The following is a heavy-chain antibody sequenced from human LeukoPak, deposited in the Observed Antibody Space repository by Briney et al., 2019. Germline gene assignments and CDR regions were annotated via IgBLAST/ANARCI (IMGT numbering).Heavy chain of an antibody. Sequence: GGSLRLSCAASGFTFSSYAMSWVRQAPGKGLEWVSAISGSGGSTYYADSVKGRFTISRDNSKNTLYLQMNSLRAEDTAVYYCAKSRDLEQLVHWFDPWGQGTLVTVSS. CDR3: AKSRDLEQLVHWFDP. D-gene: IGHD6-6*01. CDR2: ISGSGGST. V-gene: IGHV3-23*01. J-gene: IGHJ5*02. CDR1: GFTFSSYA.